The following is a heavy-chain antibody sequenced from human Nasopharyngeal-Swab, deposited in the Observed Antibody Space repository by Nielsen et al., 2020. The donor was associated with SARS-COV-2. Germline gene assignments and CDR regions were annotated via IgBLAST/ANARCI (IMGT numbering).Heavy chain of an antibody. Sequence: GGSLRLSCAASGFTFSGPGVHWVRQAPGKGLEWVGQIRSRDNFDAPAYAASIQGRFTISRDDSKNTAYLQMNSLKTEDTAVYYCSGGNYTLYYWGQGTLVTVSS. V-gene: IGHV3-73*01. CDR3: SGGNYTLYY. CDR2: IRSRDNFDAP. CDR1: GFTFSGPG. D-gene: IGHD5-24*01. J-gene: IGHJ4*02.